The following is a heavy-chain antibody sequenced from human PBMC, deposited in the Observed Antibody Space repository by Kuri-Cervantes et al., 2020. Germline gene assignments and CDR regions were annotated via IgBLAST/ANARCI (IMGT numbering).Heavy chain of an antibody. CDR3: AKDRAGYYYYMDV. CDR1: GFTFSSYA. Sequence: GESLKISCAASGFTFSSYAMHWVRQAPGKGLEWVALISYDVTTKYYADSVKGRFTISRDNSKNTLYLQMNSLRAEDTAVYYCAKDRAGYYYYMDVWGKGTTVTVSS. CDR2: ISYDVTTK. J-gene: IGHJ6*03. D-gene: IGHD3-10*01. V-gene: IGHV3-30*04.